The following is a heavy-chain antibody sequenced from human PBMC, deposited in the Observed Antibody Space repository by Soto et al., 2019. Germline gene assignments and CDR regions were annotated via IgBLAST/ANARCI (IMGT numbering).Heavy chain of an antibody. CDR1: GYSFTSYW. D-gene: IGHD3-3*01. CDR3: ARNYDFWGGITGAFDI. Sequence: LGESLKISCKGSGYSFTSYWIGWVRQMPGKGLEWMGIIYPGDSDTRYSPSFQGQVTISADKSISTAYLQWSSLKASDTAMYYCARNYDFWGGITGAFDIWGQGTMVTVSS. J-gene: IGHJ3*02. V-gene: IGHV5-51*01. CDR2: IYPGDSDT.